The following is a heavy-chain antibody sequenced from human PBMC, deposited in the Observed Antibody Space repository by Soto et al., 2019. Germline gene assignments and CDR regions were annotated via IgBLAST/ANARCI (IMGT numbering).Heavy chain of an antibody. CDR3: ARDTVTTGYYYLDV. V-gene: IGHV4-59*12. CDR1: GGSISSYY. CDR2: IYYSGST. J-gene: IGHJ6*03. D-gene: IGHD4-17*01. Sequence: SETLSLTCTVSGGSISSYYWSWIRQPPGKGLEWIGYIYYSGSTYYNPSLKSRVTISVDTSKNQFSLKLSSVTATDTAVYYCARDTVTTGYYYLDVWGKGTTVTVSS.